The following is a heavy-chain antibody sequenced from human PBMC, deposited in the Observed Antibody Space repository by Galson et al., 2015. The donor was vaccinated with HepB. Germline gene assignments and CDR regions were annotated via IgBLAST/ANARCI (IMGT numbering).Heavy chain of an antibody. CDR3: ARSCDFWSGYYLTCNYYYYGMDV. Sequence: SLRLSCAASGFTFSSYAMHWVRPAPGKGLEYVSAISSNGGSTYYANSVKGRFTISRDNSKNTLYLQMGSLRAEDMAVYYCARSCDFWSGYYLTCNYYYYGMDVWGQGTTVTVSS. CDR2: ISSNGGST. D-gene: IGHD3-3*01. J-gene: IGHJ6*02. CDR1: GFTFSSYA. V-gene: IGHV3-64*01.